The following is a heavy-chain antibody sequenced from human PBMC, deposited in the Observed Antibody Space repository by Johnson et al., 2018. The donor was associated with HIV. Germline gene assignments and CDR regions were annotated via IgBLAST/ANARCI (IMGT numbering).Heavy chain of an antibody. Sequence: VQLVESGGGVVRPGGSLRLSCAASGFTFDDYGMSWVRQAPGKGLEWISGINWNGDNTGYADSVMGRFTISRDNARNSMYLQMNSLRVEETALYYCARVRTGDSSGYHDAFDIWGQGTMVIVSS. D-gene: IGHD3-22*01. CDR2: INWNGDNT. CDR1: GFTFDDYG. V-gene: IGHV3-20*04. CDR3: ARVRTGDSSGYHDAFDI. J-gene: IGHJ3*02.